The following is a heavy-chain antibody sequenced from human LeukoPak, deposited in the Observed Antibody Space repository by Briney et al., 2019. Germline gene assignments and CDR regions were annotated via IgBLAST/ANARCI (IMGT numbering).Heavy chain of an antibody. Sequence: SETLSLTCTVSGGSISSITYYWGWIRQPPGKGLEWVGHMYYRGNTFYNPSLKSRVTISVDTSKNQFSLKLRSVTAADTAVYYCARLCGNYQNYFDYWGQGTLVTVSS. D-gene: IGHD1-26*01. CDR1: GGSISSITYY. V-gene: IGHV4-39*07. CDR2: MYYRGNT. J-gene: IGHJ4*02. CDR3: ARLCGNYQNYFDY.